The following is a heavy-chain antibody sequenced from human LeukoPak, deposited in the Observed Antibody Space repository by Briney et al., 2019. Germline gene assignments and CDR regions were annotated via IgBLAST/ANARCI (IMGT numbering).Heavy chain of an antibody. CDR1: GYRFSSYW. J-gene: IGHJ5*02. V-gene: IGHV5-51*01. CDR3: TRRDILTSWFDP. Sequence: GESLKISCKVSGYRFSSYWIGWVRQMPGKGLEWMGIIYPDDSETRYSPSFQGQVTISADRSINTAYLQWNSLKASDTAIYYRTRRDILTSWFDPWGQGTLVSVSS. D-gene: IGHD3-9*01. CDR2: IYPDDSET.